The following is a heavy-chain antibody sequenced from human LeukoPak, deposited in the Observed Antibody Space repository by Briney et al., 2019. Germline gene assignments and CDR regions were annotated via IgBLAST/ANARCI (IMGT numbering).Heavy chain of an antibody. Sequence: SETLSLTCAVYGGSFSGYYWSWIRQPPGKGLEWIGTTYYSGTTYPSLESRVTISVDTSKSQFSLKVSSVTAADTAVYYCARLDYGDYPDYWGQGTLVTVSS. CDR2: TYYSGTT. D-gene: IGHD4-17*01. J-gene: IGHJ4*02. CDR3: ARLDYGDYPDY. V-gene: IGHV4-34*01. CDR1: GGSFSGYY.